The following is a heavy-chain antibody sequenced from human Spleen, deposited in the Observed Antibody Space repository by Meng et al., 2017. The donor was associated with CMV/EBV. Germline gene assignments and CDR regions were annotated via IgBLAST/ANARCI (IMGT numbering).Heavy chain of an antibody. J-gene: IGHJ4*02. D-gene: IGHD2/OR15-2a*01. Sequence: CVVSGFTVSSNYMNWVRQSPGKGLEWVSLINSDGTTYYADSIKGRFTISRDTSKNTLYLQMNSLRAEDTAVYYCARLFAWSTYHPLDYWGQGTLVTVSS. CDR1: GFTVSSNY. CDR3: ARLFAWSTYHPLDY. CDR2: INSDGTT. V-gene: IGHV3-53*01.